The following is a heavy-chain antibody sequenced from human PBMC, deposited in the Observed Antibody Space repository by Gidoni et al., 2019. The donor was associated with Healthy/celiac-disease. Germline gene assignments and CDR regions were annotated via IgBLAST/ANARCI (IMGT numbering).Heavy chain of an antibody. CDR1: GGSISSSSYY. J-gene: IGHJ6*02. CDR3: ARFGYCSGGSCYPGDYYYGMDV. CDR2: IYYSGST. V-gene: IGHV4-39*01. D-gene: IGHD2-15*01. Sequence: QLQLQESGPGLVKPSETLSLTCTVSGGSISSSSYYWGWIRKPPGKVLEWIGGIYYSGSTYYNPSLKSRVTISVDTSKNQFSLKLSSVTAADTAVYYCARFGYCSGGSCYPGDYYYGMDVWGQGTTVTVSS.